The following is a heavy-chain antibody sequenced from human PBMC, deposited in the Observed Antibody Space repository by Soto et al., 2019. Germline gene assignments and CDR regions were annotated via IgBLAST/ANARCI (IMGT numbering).Heavy chain of an antibody. CDR3: AREGPMNHYYYGMDV. V-gene: IGHV3-48*02. J-gene: IGHJ6*02. CDR1: GFTFSSYS. CDR2: ISSSSSTI. D-gene: IGHD3-22*01. Sequence: LRLSCAASGFTFSSYSMNWVRQAPGKGLEWVSYISSSSSTIYYADSVKGRFTISRDNAKNSLYLQMNSLRDEDTAVYYCAREGPMNHYYYGMDVWGQGTTVTVSS.